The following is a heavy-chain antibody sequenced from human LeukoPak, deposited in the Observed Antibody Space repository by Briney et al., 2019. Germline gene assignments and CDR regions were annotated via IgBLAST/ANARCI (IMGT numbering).Heavy chain of an antibody. CDR1: GGSISSSSYY. J-gene: IGHJ5*02. Sequence: PSETLSLTCTVSGGSISSSSYYWGWLRQPPGKGLEWIGSIYYSGGTYYNPSLKSRVTISVDTSKNQFSLKLSSVTAADTAVYYCARQIFDIAVAGGLNWFDPWGQGTLVTVSS. V-gene: IGHV4-39*01. D-gene: IGHD6-19*01. CDR2: IYYSGGT. CDR3: ARQIFDIAVAGGLNWFDP.